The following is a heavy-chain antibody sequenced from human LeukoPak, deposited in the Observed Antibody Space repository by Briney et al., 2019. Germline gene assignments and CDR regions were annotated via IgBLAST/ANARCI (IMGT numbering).Heavy chain of an antibody. Sequence: RPSGEECGVAFECKSMRWVRQSQGRGLQWVSLISGDGGDTYYATYSADSVKGRFIISRDNSKNSLYLQMNSLRPEDTALYYCAKDLTGSAEVVTHWGQGTLVIVSS. CDR1: GVAFECKS. CDR2: ISGDGGDT. J-gene: IGHJ1*01. V-gene: IGHV3-43*02. D-gene: IGHD2-21*02. CDR3: AKDLTGSAEVVTH.